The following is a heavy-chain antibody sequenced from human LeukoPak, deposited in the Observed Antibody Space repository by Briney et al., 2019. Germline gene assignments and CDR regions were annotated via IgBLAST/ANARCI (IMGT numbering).Heavy chain of an antibody. CDR2: IYYSGST. V-gene: IGHV4-59*01. Sequence: PSETLSITCTVSGGSISSYYWSWIRQPPGKGLEWIGYIYYSGSTNYNPSLKSRVTISVDTSKNQFSLKLSSVTAADTAVYYCARVEAGGYSYGQIDYWGQGTLVTVSS. D-gene: IGHD5-18*01. CDR3: ARVEAGGYSYGQIDY. CDR1: GGSISSYY. J-gene: IGHJ4*02.